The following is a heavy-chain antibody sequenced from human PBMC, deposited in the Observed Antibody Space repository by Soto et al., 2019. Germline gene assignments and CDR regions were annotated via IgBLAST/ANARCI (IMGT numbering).Heavy chain of an antibody. J-gene: IGHJ4*02. D-gene: IGHD3-22*01. Sequence: SVKVSCKASGGTFSIYAISWVRQAPGQGLEWMGGIIPIFGTANYAQKFQGRVTITADESTSTAYMELSSLRSEDTDVYYCARGGLLDSSGYFDYWGQGTLVTLSS. CDR2: IIPIFGTA. V-gene: IGHV1-69*13. CDR3: ARGGLLDSSGYFDY. CDR1: GGTFSIYA.